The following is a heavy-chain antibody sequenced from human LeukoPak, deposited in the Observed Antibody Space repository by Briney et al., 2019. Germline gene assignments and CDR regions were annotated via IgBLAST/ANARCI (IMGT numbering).Heavy chain of an antibody. Sequence: SVKVSCKASGGTFSSYAISWVRQAPGQGLEWMGGIIPIFGTANYAQKFQGRVTITTDESTSTAYMELSSLRSEDTAVYYCARGPSDIVVVPAADPWFDYWGQGTLVTVSS. CDR1: GGTFSSYA. CDR2: IIPIFGTA. J-gene: IGHJ4*02. V-gene: IGHV1-69*05. CDR3: ARGPSDIVVVPAADPWFDY. D-gene: IGHD2-2*01.